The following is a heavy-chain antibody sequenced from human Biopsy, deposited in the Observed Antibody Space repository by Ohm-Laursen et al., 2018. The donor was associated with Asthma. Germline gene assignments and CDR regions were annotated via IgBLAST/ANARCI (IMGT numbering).Heavy chain of an antibody. CDR2: ISYTGSA. J-gene: IGHJ4*03. CDR1: GGSMSSSSYY. Sequence: SDTLSLTCTVSGGSMSSSSYYWGWIRQPPGKGLEWMGSISYTGSAYHNPSLKSRVTISVGTSKNHFSLKLSSVTAADTAVYYCARHWDWGSFFDYWGQGTVVSVSS. CDR3: ARHWDWGSFFDY. V-gene: IGHV4-39*01. D-gene: IGHD7-27*01.